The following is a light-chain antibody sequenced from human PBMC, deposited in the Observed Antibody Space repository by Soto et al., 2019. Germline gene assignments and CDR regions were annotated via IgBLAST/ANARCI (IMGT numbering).Light chain of an antibody. Sequence: ERVMAQSPATLSVSPGERVTLSCRASQSVSTNLAWYQQKPGQAPRLLTYGASTRATGIPARFSGSGSGTEFTLTISSLQPEDFAVYYCQQYYNWPRTFGQGTKVDI. J-gene: IGKJ1*01. CDR3: QQYYNWPRT. V-gene: IGKV3-15*01. CDR2: GAS. CDR1: QSVSTN.